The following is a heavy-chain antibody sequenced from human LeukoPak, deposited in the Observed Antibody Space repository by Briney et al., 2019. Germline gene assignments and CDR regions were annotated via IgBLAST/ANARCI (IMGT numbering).Heavy chain of an antibody. CDR3: ARGRQRTRYYYGSGSSDYGMDV. V-gene: IGHV1-46*01. D-gene: IGHD3-10*01. J-gene: IGHJ6*02. Sequence: GASVKVSCKASGYTFTGYYMHWVRQAPGQGLEWMGIINPSGGSTSYAQKFQGRVTITRDTSASTAYMELSSLRSEDTAVYYCARGRQRTRYYYGSGSSDYGMDVWGQGTTVTVSS. CDR1: GYTFTGYY. CDR2: INPSGGST.